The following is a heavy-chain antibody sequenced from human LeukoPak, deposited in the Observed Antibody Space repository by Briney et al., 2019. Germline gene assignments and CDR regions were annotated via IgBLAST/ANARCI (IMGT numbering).Heavy chain of an antibody. J-gene: IGHJ4*02. D-gene: IGHD3-16*01. CDR2: IVVGSGNT. V-gene: IGHV1-58*02. CDR3: AADDQQLIL. CDR1: GFIFSSSA. Sequence: SVKVSCKASGFIFSSSAMQWVRQARGQRLEWIGWIVVGSGNTNYAQKFQERVTITRDMSTNTAYMELSSLRSEDTAVYYCAADDQQLILWGQGTLVTVSS.